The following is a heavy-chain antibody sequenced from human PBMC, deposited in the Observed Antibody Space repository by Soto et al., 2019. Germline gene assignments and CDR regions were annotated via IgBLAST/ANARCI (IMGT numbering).Heavy chain of an antibody. D-gene: IGHD3-22*01. CDR1: GFTFGGYF. Sequence: PGGALNLSRTASGFTFGGYFWRWGRQAPGEGVGWGGFIIGKAYSGATEYAAFVNGRFTISRDDSKSIAYLQMNSLKTEDTGVYYCSRVTPYSYETSGYPHYWGQGTLVTVSS. V-gene: IGHV3-49*04. CDR3: SRVTPYSYETSGYPHY. J-gene: IGHJ4*02. CDR2: IIGKAYSGAT.